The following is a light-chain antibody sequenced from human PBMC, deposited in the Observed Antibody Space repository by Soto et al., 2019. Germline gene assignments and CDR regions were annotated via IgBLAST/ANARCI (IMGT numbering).Light chain of an antibody. J-gene: IGLJ3*02. V-gene: IGLV2-14*01. Sequence: QSALTQPASVSGSPGQSITISCTGTSRDVGGYNYVSWYQQHPGKAPKLMIYEVSTRPSGVSNRCSGSKSGNTASLPISGLQAEDDADYYCSSYTSSSTLVFGGGTKLTVL. CDR2: EVS. CDR1: SRDVGGYNY. CDR3: SSYTSSSTLV.